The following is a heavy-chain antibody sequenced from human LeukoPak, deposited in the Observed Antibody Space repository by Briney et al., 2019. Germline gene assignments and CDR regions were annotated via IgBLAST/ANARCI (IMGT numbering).Heavy chain of an antibody. CDR1: GGSTRGGGFT. J-gene: IGHJ4*02. Sequence: PPETLSLSCAVSGGSTRGGGFTWSWIRHTPGKGLERLVYVYHMGGTHYNPSLKSRVPLSVYTCKKPFSLKMRAVTAADTAVYYCAGGRIFRGVIYDWGQGTLVTVSS. V-gene: IGHV4-30-2*01. CDR3: AGGRIFRGVIYD. CDR2: VYHMGGT. D-gene: IGHD3-10*01.